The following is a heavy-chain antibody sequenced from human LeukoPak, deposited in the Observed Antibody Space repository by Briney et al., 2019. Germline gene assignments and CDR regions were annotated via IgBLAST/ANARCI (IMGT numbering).Heavy chain of an antibody. CDR3: AREGGLDSVHDF. V-gene: IGHV4-34*01. D-gene: IGHD5-18*01. CDR1: GGSFSGYY. J-gene: IGHJ4*02. CDR2: IDHSGNT. Sequence: SETLSLTCAVYGGSFSGYYWSWIRQPPGKGLEWIGDIDHSGNTKYKPSLKSRVTISIDTSKNQFSLNLNSVTAADTAVYYCAREGGLDSVHDFWGQGTLVTVSS.